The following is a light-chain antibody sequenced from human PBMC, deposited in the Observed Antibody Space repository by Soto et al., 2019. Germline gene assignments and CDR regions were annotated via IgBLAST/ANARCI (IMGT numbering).Light chain of an antibody. Sequence: QPALTQPPSASGSPGQSVTISCTGTSSDIGDYNFVSWYQQHPGKAPKLMIYEVSKRPSGVPDRFSGSKSGNTASLTVSGLQAEDEADYYCSSYAGSNNFVFGTGTKLTVL. CDR2: EVS. CDR3: SSYAGSNNFV. CDR1: SSDIGDYNF. V-gene: IGLV2-8*01. J-gene: IGLJ1*01.